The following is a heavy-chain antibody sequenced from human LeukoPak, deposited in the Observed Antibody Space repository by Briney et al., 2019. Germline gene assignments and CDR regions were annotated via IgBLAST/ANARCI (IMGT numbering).Heavy chain of an antibody. J-gene: IGHJ6*04. V-gene: IGHV1-69*13. CDR2: IIPIFGTA. D-gene: IGHD3-9*01. Sequence: SVKVSCKASGGTFSSYAISWVRQAPGQGLEWMGGIIPIFGTANYAQKFQGRVTITADESTSTAYMELSSLRSEDTAVYYCARSGYFDWLSPYYYYGMDVWGKGTTVTVSS. CDR3: ARSGYFDWLSPYYYYGMDV. CDR1: GGTFSSYA.